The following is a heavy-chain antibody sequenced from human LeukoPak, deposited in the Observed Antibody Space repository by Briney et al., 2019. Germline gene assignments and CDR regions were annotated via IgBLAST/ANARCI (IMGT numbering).Heavy chain of an antibody. V-gene: IGHV4-30-2*01. D-gene: IGHD4-17*01. J-gene: IGHJ3*02. Sequence: PSETLSLTCAVSGGSISSGGYSWSWIRQPPGKGLEWIGYIYHSGSTYYNPSLKSRVTISVDTSKNQFSLKLSSVTAADTAVYYCAREYDYEGFDAFDIWGQGTMVTVSS. CDR2: IYHSGST. CDR1: GGSISSGGYS. CDR3: AREYDYEGFDAFDI.